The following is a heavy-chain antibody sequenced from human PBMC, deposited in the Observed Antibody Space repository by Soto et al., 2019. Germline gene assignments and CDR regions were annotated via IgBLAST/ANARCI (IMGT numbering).Heavy chain of an antibody. CDR3: VQGPYPPMASTFHH. CDR2: ISWDSGTI. D-gene: IGHD2-2*01. V-gene: IGHV3-9*01. J-gene: IGHJ5*02. CDR1: GFTFDDCS. Sequence: EVQLVESGGGLVQPGKSLRLSCVASGFTFDDCSMHWVRQAPGKGLEWVSGISWDSGTIGYADSVKGRFSISRDGAKNSLNKQLNSLRVEDAAMYNCVQGPYPPMASTFHHCGQGTQVTVAS.